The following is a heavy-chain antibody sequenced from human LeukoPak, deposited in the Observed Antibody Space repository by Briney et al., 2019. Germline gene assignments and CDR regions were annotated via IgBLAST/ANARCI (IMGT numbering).Heavy chain of an antibody. CDR1: GYTFTGYY. Sequence: ASVKVSCKASGYTFTGYYMHWVRQAPGQGLAWMGWINPNSGGTNYTQKFQGRVTMTRDTSISTAYMELSRLRSDDTAVYYCARTGYSGYDPAIDYWGQGTLVTVSS. V-gene: IGHV1-2*02. CDR2: INPNSGGT. D-gene: IGHD5-12*01. CDR3: ARTGYSGYDPAIDY. J-gene: IGHJ4*02.